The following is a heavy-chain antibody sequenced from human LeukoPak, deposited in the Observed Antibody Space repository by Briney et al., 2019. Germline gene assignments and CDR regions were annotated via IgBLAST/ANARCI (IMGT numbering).Heavy chain of an antibody. CDR2: ISAYNGNT. Sequence: ASVKVSCKASGYTFTSYGISWVRQAPGQGLEWMGWISAYNGNTNYAQKLQGRVTMTTDTSTSTAYMELRSLRSDDTAVYYCARGPDYYDSSGYLGNWGQGTLVTVSS. CDR3: ARGPDYYDSSGYLGN. V-gene: IGHV1-18*01. D-gene: IGHD3-22*01. CDR1: GYTFTSYG. J-gene: IGHJ4*02.